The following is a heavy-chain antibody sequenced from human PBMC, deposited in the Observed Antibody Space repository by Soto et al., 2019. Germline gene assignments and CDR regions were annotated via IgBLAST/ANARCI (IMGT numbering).Heavy chain of an antibody. CDR1: GFTFSSFW. CDR3: ARPKAEAIGAGWFAP. D-gene: IGHD6-13*01. V-gene: IGHV3-7*01. J-gene: IGHJ5*02. Sequence: GGSLRLSCAASGFTFSSFWMSWVRQAPGKGLEWVATISGDGDRKYYVDSLEGRFTISRDNAKNSLDLQLNSLTAEDTAVYYCARPKAEAIGAGWFAPWGQGTLVTVSS. CDR2: ISGDGDRK.